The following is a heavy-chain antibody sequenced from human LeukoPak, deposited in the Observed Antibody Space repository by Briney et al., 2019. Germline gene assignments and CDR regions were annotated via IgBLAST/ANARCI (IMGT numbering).Heavy chain of an antibody. J-gene: IGHJ4*02. D-gene: IGHD5-12*01. CDR3: AREERGYSGYDPLYYFDY. CDR1: GFTFSDYY. V-gene: IGHV3-11*01. Sequence: GGSLRLSCAASGFTFSDYYMSWIRQAPGKGLEWVSYISSSGSTIYYADSVKGRFTISRDNAKNSLYLQMSSLRAEDTAVYYCAREERGYSGYDPLYYFDYWGQGTLVTVSS. CDR2: ISSSGSTI.